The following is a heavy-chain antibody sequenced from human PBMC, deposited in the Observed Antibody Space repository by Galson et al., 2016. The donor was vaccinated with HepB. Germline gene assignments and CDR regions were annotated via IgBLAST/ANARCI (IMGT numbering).Heavy chain of an antibody. CDR3: ARDPMRFAFDL. Sequence: SLRLSCAASGFTFRTSWMSWVRQPPGKGPEWVANINPDGSQTYYVDSVKGRFNISKDNAKNSLYLRMNSLRADDTAVYYCARDPMRFAFDLWGQGTMGTVSS. V-gene: IGHV3-7*01. CDR2: INPDGSQT. J-gene: IGHJ3*01. CDR1: GFTFRTSW.